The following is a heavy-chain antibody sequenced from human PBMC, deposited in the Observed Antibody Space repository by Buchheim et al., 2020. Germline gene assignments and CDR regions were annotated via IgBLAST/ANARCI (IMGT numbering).Heavy chain of an antibody. CDR3: ARDWVFGRFDP. CDR1: GDSITSGSYY. CDR2: ISTSGSS. D-gene: IGHD3-10*01. Sequence: QVQLQESGPTLVKPSQTLSLTCTVSGDSITSGSYYWIWMRQPAGEGLEWIGRISTSGSSRYNPSLESRLTVSIDTIKHAFSLRLSSVTASDMAVYYCARDWVFGRFDPWGQGTL. J-gene: IGHJ5*02. V-gene: IGHV4-61*02.